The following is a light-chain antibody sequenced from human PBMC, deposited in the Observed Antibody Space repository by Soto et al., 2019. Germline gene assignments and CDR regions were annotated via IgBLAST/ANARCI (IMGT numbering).Light chain of an antibody. J-gene: IGKJ4*01. CDR2: SAS. V-gene: IGKV1-5*03. CDR3: QEYNGNSGLT. CDR1: QSISSW. Sequence: DIQMTQSPSTLSASVGDRVTITCRASQSISSWLAWYQQKPGKAPNLLIFSASGLERGVPSRFSGSGSGTEFTITISSLQPDDFATYYCQEYNGNSGLTFGGGTKVEIK.